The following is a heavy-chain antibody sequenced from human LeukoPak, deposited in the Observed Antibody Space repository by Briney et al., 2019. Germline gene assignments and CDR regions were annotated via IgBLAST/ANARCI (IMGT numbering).Heavy chain of an antibody. CDR1: GFTFSSYE. D-gene: IGHD3-10*02. J-gene: IGHJ6*04. CDR2: ISSSGSTI. V-gene: IGHV3-48*03. Sequence: GGSLRLSCAASGFTFSSYEMNWVRQAPGKGLEWVSYISSSGSTIYYADSVWGRFTISRDNAKHSLYLQMNSLRAEDTPVYYCAELGITMIGGVWGKGTTVTISS. CDR3: AELGITMIGGV.